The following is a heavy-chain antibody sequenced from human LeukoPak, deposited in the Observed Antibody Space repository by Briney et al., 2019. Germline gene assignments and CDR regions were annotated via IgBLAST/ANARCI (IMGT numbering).Heavy chain of an antibody. J-gene: IGHJ3*02. CDR3: ARDHRFAWLDAFDI. D-gene: IGHD3-22*01. V-gene: IGHV4-30-4*01. Sequence: SETLSLTCTVSGGSISSGDCYWSWIRQPPGKGLEWIGYIYYSGSTYYNPSLKSRVTISVDTSKNQFSLKLSSVTAADTAMYYCARDHRFAWLDAFDIWGQGTMVTVSS. CDR2: IYYSGST. CDR1: GGSISSGDCY.